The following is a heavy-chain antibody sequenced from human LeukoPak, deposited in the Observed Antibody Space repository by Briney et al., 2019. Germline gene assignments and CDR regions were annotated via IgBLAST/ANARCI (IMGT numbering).Heavy chain of an antibody. D-gene: IGHD6-19*01. CDR1: GYTFTGDQ. V-gene: IGHV1-18*04. J-gene: IGHJ4*02. CDR2: ISAYNGNT. Sequence: ASVKVSCKASGYTFTGDQIYWLRQAPGQGLEWVGWISAYNGNTNYAQKLQGRVTMTTDTSTSTAYMELRSLRSDDTAVYYCARSVAVIAVAGTYYFDYWGQGTLVTVSS. CDR3: ARSVAVIAVAGTYYFDY.